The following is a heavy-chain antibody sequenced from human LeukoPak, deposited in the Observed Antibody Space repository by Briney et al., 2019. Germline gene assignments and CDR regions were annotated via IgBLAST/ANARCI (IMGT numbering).Heavy chain of an antibody. V-gene: IGHV3-7*01. Sequence: GGSLRLSCAASGFTFSSYWMSWVRQAPGKGLEWVANIKQDGSEKYYVDSVKGRFTISRDNAKNSLYLQMNSLRAEDTAVYYCARVMVRGLSPVGRYYYMDVWGKGTTVTISS. CDR1: GFTFSSYW. CDR2: IKQDGSEK. J-gene: IGHJ6*03. D-gene: IGHD3-10*01. CDR3: ARVMVRGLSPVGRYYYMDV.